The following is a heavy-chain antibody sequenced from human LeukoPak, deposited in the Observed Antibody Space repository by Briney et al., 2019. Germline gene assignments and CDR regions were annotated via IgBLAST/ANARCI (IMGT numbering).Heavy chain of an antibody. J-gene: IGHJ5*02. CDR3: AREGDFTMVRGINWFDP. D-gene: IGHD3-10*01. CDR1: GYTFTGYY. Sequence: GASVKVSCKASGYTFTGYYMHWVRQAPGQGVEWMGWINPNSGGTNYAQRFQGRVTMTKDTSISTAYMELSRLRSDDTAVYYCAREGDFTMVRGINWFDPWGQGTLVTVSS. CDR2: INPNSGGT. V-gene: IGHV1-2*02.